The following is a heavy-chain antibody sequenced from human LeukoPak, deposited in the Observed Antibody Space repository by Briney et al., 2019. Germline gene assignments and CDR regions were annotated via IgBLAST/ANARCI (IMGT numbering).Heavy chain of an antibody. CDR2: ISSSGSTI. Sequence: GRSLRLSCAASGFTFSSYEMNWVRQAPGKGLEWVSYISSSGSTIYYADSVKGRFSTSRDNAKNSLYLQMNSLRVEDTAVYYCARGHSGSYQRTDAFDIWGQGTMVTVSS. V-gene: IGHV3-48*03. CDR3: ARGHSGSYQRTDAFDI. J-gene: IGHJ3*02. CDR1: GFTFSSYE. D-gene: IGHD1-26*01.